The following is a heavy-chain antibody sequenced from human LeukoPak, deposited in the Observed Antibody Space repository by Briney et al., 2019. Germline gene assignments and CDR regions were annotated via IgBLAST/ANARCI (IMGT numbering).Heavy chain of an antibody. V-gene: IGHV3-23*01. Sequence: GGSLRLSCAASGFTFRSYWMSWVRQAPGKGLEWVSGIGGSGAGTYYAVSVKGRFTISRDNSKNTLYLQMNSLRAEDTAVYYCATTLHSGYYDLYWGQGTLVTVSS. CDR2: IGGSGAGT. CDR1: GFTFRSYW. CDR3: ATTLHSGYYDLY. D-gene: IGHD3-22*01. J-gene: IGHJ4*02.